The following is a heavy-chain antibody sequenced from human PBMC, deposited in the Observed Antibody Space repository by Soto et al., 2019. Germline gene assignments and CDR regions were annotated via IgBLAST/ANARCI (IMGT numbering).Heavy chain of an antibody. CDR2: ISSSSSYI. V-gene: IGHV3-21*01. D-gene: IGHD3-3*01. Sequence: PGGSLRLSCAASGFTFSSYSMNWVRQAPGKGLEWVSSISSSSSYIYYADSVKGRFTISRDNAKNSLYLQMNSLRAEDTAVYYCARDILDDFWSVTWGLYNWFDPWGQGTLVTVSS. J-gene: IGHJ5*02. CDR3: ARDILDDFWSVTWGLYNWFDP. CDR1: GFTFSSYS.